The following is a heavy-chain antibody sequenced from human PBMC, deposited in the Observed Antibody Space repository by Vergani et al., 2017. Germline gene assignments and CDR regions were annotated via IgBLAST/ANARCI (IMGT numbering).Heavy chain of an antibody. V-gene: IGHV4-34*01. Sequence: QVQLQQWGAGLLKPSETLSLTCAVYGGSFSGYYWSWIRQPPGKGLEWIGEINHSGNTNYNPSLKSRVTISVDTYKNQFALKLSSVTAADTAVYYCAKIKRLNYDGSGSYFDYWGQGTLVTVAS. D-gene: IGHD3-10*01. CDR2: INHSGNT. CDR1: GGSFSGYY. J-gene: IGHJ4*02. CDR3: AKIKRLNYDGSGSYFDY.